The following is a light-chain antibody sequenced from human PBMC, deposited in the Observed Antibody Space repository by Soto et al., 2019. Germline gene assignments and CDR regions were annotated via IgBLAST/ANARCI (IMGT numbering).Light chain of an antibody. Sequence: DIQMTQSPSSLPSSIGDRVTITCRASQSISRFLNWYQQKPGKAPKLLIYAGSNLQNGVPSRFSGSGSGTEFTLTISSLQPEDFATFYCQQSYNTPRTFGQGTKVEIK. CDR1: QSISRF. CDR2: AGS. V-gene: IGKV1-39*01. CDR3: QQSYNTPRT. J-gene: IGKJ1*01.